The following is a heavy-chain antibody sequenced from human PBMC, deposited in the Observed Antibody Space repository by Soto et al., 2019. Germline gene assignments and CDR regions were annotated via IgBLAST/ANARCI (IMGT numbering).Heavy chain of an antibody. CDR1: GFTFRDYW. V-gene: IGHV3-74*01. CDR2: INQDGSKT. J-gene: IGHJ4*02. CDR3: VRGWYSRGWD. D-gene: IGHD6-19*01. Sequence: DVQLVESGGGLIQSGGSLRLSCVASGFTFRDYWMQWVRQGPGKGLVWVSGINQDGSKTRYSDSVRGRFTISRDNAKSTVYLQMNSLRDEDTAVYHCVRGWYSRGWDWGQGTQLTVSS.